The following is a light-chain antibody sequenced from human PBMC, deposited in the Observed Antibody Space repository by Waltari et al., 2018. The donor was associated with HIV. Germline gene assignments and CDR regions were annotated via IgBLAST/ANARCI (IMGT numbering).Light chain of an antibody. J-gene: IGLJ2*01. V-gene: IGLV2-14*01. Sequence: QSALTQPAPVSGSPGRSIPISCTGTSSDVGGYNYVSWYQQHPGKAPKLMIYEVSNRPSGVSNRFSGSKSGNTASLTISGLQAEDEADYYCSSYTSSSTDVVFGGGTKLTVL. CDR2: EVS. CDR1: SSDVGGYNY. CDR3: SSYTSSSTDVV.